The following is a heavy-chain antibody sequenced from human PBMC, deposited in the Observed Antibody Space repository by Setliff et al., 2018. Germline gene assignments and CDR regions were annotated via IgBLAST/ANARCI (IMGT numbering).Heavy chain of an antibody. V-gene: IGHV3-33*08. D-gene: IGHD2-15*01. CDR1: GFTFSTYR. J-gene: IGHJ4*02. Sequence: GSLRLSCAASGFTFSTYRMHWVRQAPGKGLEWVAVIWDDGGNKYHADSVKGRFTISGDNSKNTLYLQMNSLRPEDTAVYYCARTCSGSGCYAGLESWGQGTPVTV. CDR3: ARTCSGSGCYAGLES. CDR2: IWDDGGNK.